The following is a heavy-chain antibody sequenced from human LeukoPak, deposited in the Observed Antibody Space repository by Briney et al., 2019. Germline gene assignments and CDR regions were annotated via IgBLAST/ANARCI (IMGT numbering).Heavy chain of an antibody. CDR2: IYYSGTT. Sequence: PSETLSLTCTVSGASVSSGSYYWSWIPQPPGRGLEWSAYIYYSGTTNYNPSLKSRVTISADTSKNQFSLKLSSVTAADTAMYYCARYCSSTTCSDNAFDFWGQGTMVTVSS. CDR3: ARYCSSTTCSDNAFDF. CDR1: GASVSSGSYY. J-gene: IGHJ3*01. D-gene: IGHD2-2*01. V-gene: IGHV4-61*01.